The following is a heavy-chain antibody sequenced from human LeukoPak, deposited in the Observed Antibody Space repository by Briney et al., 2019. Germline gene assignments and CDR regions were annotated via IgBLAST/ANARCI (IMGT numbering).Heavy chain of an antibody. V-gene: IGHV4-59*08. CDR1: GGSISGSY. CDR3: ASSPVRYFDWFDP. J-gene: IGHJ5*02. Sequence: SETLSLTCTVSGGSISGSYWSWIRQPPGKGLEWIGYIYYSGSTNYNPSLKSRVTISVDTSKNQFSLKVRSVTAADTAVYYCASSPVRYFDWFDPWGQGTLVTVSS. CDR2: IYYSGST. D-gene: IGHD3-9*01.